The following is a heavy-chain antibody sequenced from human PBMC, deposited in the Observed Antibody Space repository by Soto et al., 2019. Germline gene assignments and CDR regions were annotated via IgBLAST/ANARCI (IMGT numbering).Heavy chain of an antibody. Sequence: DTLCLTGSVYGVSFSGYYWSWIRQPAGKGLEWIGEINHSGSTKYNPSLKSLVTISVDTSKNQFSLKLSSVTAADTAVYYCASRNTTVTTNFQNWGKGTLVTVSS. CDR2: INHSGST. V-gene: IGHV4-34*01. D-gene: IGHD4-17*01. J-gene: IGHJ1*01. CDR1: GVSFSGYY. CDR3: ASRNTTVTTNFQN.